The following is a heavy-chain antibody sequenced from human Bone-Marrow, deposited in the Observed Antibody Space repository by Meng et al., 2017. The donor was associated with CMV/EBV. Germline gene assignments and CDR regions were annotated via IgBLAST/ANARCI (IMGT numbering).Heavy chain of an antibody. CDR3: ARGVRGSSSRVNWFDP. D-gene: IGHD6-6*01. V-gene: IGHV4-34*01. Sequence: YGGSFSGYYWSSIRQPPGKGLEWIGEINHSGSTNYNPSLKSRVTISVDTSKNQFSLKLSSVTAADTAVYYCARGVRGSSSRVNWFDPWGQGTLVTVSS. J-gene: IGHJ5*02. CDR1: GGSFSGYY. CDR2: INHSGST.